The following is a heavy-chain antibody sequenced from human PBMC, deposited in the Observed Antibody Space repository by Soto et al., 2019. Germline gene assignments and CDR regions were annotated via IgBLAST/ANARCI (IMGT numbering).Heavy chain of an antibody. D-gene: IGHD3-22*01. CDR1: GGPVSSDSYY. J-gene: IGHJ4*02. CDR2: SYNSGST. V-gene: IGHV4-61*01. CDR3: ARVNYYYSSGYSPYCFDY. Sequence: SETLSLTCTVSGGPVSSDSYYWSWIRQPPGKGLEWIGYSYNSGSTKYNPSLKSRVTISVDTSKNQFSLKLSSVTAADTAVYYCARVNYYYSSGYSPYCFDYWGQGTLVSASS.